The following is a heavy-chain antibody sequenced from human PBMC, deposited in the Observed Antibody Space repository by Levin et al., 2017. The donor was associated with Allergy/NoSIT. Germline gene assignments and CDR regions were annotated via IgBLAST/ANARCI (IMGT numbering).Heavy chain of an antibody. V-gene: IGHV4-4*07. J-gene: IGHJ4*02. Sequence: PSETLSLTCTVSGGSISNYYWIWIRQPAGKGLEWIGRIEASGGTNYNQSLKSRVTMSVDTSKNQFSLKVTSVTAADTAVYYCARDLGYSYATGGCFDYWGQGTLVTVSS. CDR1: GGSISNYY. CDR3: ARDLGYSYATGGCFDY. CDR2: IEASGGT. D-gene: IGHD5-18*01.